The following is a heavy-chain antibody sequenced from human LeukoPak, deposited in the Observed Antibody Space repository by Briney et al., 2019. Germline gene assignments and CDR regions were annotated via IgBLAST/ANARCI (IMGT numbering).Heavy chain of an antibody. CDR2: VYISGGGT. CDR1: GYTFTRWY. D-gene: IGHD5/OR15-5a*01. J-gene: IGHJ4*02. Sequence: ASVKVSCKASGYTFTRWYIHWVRQAPGPGLEWKGVVYISGGGTIYAQKFLGGVTMNRDTSTSTAYMELSSLRSEDTAVYYCARIEGMASTTGDWGQGTLVTVSS. V-gene: IGHV1-46*01. CDR3: ARIEGMASTTGD.